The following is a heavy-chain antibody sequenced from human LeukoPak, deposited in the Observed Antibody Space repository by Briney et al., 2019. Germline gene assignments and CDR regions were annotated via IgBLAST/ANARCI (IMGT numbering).Heavy chain of an antibody. D-gene: IGHD4-17*01. CDR3: ASTRAGDYVTFFDY. Sequence: SETLSLTCSVSGDSISGSSYYWGWIRQPPGKGLEWIGSIYYSGSTYYNPSLKSRVTISVDTSKNQFSLKLSSVTAADTAVYYCASTRAGDYVTFFDYWGQGTLVTVSS. J-gene: IGHJ4*02. CDR1: GDSISGSSYY. CDR2: IYYSGST. V-gene: IGHV4-39*07.